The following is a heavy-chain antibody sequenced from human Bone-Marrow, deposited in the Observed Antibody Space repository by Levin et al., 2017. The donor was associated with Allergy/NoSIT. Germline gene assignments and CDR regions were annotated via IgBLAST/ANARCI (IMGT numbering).Heavy chain of an antibody. Sequence: NASETLSLTCAASGFTINAYTMNWVRQAPGKGLEWVSSISSSATYINYADSVKGRFTISRDDANNSMSLQMNSLRAEDTAIYYCARRHDYGDYGGALDIWGQGTMVSVSS. J-gene: IGHJ3*02. CDR2: ISSSATYI. D-gene: IGHD4-17*01. V-gene: IGHV3-21*01. CDR1: GFTINAYT. CDR3: ARRHDYGDYGGALDI.